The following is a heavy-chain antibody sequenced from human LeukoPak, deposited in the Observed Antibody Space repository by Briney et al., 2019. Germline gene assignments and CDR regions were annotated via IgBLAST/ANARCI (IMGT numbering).Heavy chain of an antibody. D-gene: IGHD2-15*01. V-gene: IGHV4-34*01. CDR3: ARAVVVVAATGGGNWFDP. CDR1: GGSFSGYY. CDR2: INHSGST. J-gene: IGHJ5*02. Sequence: SETLSLTCAVYGGSFSGYYWSWIRPPPGKGLEWIGEINHSGSTNYNPSLKSRVTISVDTSQNQFSLKLSSVTAADTAVYYCARAVVVVAATGGGNWFDPWGQGTLVTVSS.